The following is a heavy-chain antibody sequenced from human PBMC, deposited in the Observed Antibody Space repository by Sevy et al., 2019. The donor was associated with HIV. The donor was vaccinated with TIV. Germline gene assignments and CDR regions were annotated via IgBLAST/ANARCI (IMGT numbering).Heavy chain of an antibody. CDR3: VRAVGGADAY. CDR2: INQDGSNI. J-gene: IGHJ4*02. CDR1: GFDFFNVW. Sequence: GGSLRLSCSASGFDFFNVWMTWVRQAPGKGLEWVANINQDGSNIYYVDSVKGRFSISRDNTENSVYLQMNGLRAEDTAVYYCVRAVGGADAYWGQGTLVTVSS. V-gene: IGHV3-7*04. D-gene: IGHD2-21*02.